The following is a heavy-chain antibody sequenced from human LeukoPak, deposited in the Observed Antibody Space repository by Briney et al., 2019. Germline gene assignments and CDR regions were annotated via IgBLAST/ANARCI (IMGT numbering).Heavy chain of an antibody. J-gene: IGHJ4*02. CDR1: GFNFSRSG. CDR2: IHYNGDDR. D-gene: IGHD4/OR15-4a*01. Sequence: PGGSLRLSCVVSGFNFSRSGMHWVRQAPGKGLEWVTYIHYNGDDRYYADSVKGRFTVSRDNSKHTLFVQMDSLRAEDTAVYYCERKYRADYFDYWGQGTLVTVSS. CDR3: ERKYRADYFDY. V-gene: IGHV3-30*02.